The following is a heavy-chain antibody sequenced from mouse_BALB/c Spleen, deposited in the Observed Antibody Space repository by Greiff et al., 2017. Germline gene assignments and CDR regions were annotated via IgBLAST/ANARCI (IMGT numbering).Heavy chain of an antibody. D-gene: IGHD3-1*01. CDR3: VRQGPGYLYYYAMDY. CDR1: GFTFNTYA. Sequence: EVKLMESGGGLVQPKGSLKLSCAASGFTFNTYAMNWVRQAPGKGLEWVARIRSKSNNYATYYADSVKDRFTISRDDSQSMLYLQMNNLKTEDTAMYYCVRQGPGYLYYYAMDYWGQGTSVTVSS. CDR2: IRSKSNNYAT. J-gene: IGHJ4*01. V-gene: IGHV10-1*02.